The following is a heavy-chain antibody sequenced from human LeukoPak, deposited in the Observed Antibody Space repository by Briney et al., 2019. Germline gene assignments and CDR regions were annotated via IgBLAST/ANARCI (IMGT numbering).Heavy chain of an antibody. Sequence: SVKVSCKASGGTFSSYAISWVRQAPGQGLEWMGGIIPIFGTANYAQKFQGRVTITADESTSTAYMELSSLRSEDTAVYYCARSAVFPPYYYDSSGYYLFQHWGQGTLVTASS. CDR3: ARSAVFPPYYYDSSGYYLFQH. D-gene: IGHD3-22*01. CDR2: IIPIFGTA. V-gene: IGHV1-69*13. J-gene: IGHJ1*01. CDR1: GGTFSSYA.